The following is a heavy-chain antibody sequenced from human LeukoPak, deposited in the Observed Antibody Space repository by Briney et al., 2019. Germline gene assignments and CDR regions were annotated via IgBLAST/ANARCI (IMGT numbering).Heavy chain of an antibody. CDR3: ARALTRYYYYYGMDV. J-gene: IGHJ6*02. CDR1: GYTFTSYG. CDR2: ISAYNGNT. D-gene: IGHD1-1*01. Sequence: ASVKVSFKASGYTFTSYGISWVRQAPGQGLEWMGWISAYNGNTNYAQKLQGRVTMTTDTSTSTAYMELRSLRSDDTAVYYCARALTRYYYYYGMDVWGQGTTVTVSS. V-gene: IGHV1-18*01.